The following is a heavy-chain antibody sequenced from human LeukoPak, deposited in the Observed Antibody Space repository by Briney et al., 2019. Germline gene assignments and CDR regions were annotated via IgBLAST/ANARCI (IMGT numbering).Heavy chain of an antibody. J-gene: IGHJ4*02. CDR3: ARAGDRSGYYWGVFDY. V-gene: IGHV3-33*01. D-gene: IGHD3-22*01. CDR1: GFTFSSYG. CDR2: IWYDGSNK. Sequence: GGSLRLSCAASGFTFSSYGMHWVRQDPGKGLEWVAVIWYDGSNKYYADSVKGRFTISRDNSKSTLYLQMNSLRAEDTAVYSCARAGDRSGYYWGVFDYWGQGTLVTVSS.